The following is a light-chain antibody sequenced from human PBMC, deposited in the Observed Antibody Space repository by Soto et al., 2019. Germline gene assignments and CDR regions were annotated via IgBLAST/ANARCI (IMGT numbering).Light chain of an antibody. V-gene: IGKV3D-15*01. J-gene: IGKJ1*01. CDR3: QQYDKWPRT. CDR1: QSVGKY. Sequence: EIVLTQSPGTLSLSPGERATLSCRASQSVGKYLAWYQQKPGQAPRLLIYGASTRATGIPDRFSGSGSGTDFTLTISSLHSEDFAVYYCQQYDKWPRTFGQGTKVDIK. CDR2: GAS.